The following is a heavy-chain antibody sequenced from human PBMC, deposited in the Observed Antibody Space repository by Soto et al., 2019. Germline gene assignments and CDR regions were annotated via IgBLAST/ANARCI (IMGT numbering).Heavy chain of an antibody. CDR1: GFTFSSYG. CDR2: ISYDGSNK. J-gene: IGHJ4*02. V-gene: IGHV3-30*18. Sequence: QVQLVESGGGVVQPGRSLKLSCAASGFTFSSYGMHWVRQAPGKGLEWVAVISYDGSNKYYADSVKGRFTISRDNSKNTLYLQMNSLRAEDTAVYYCANAHYGGNGYYFDYWGQGTLVTVSS. CDR3: ANAHYGGNGYYFDY. D-gene: IGHD4-17*01.